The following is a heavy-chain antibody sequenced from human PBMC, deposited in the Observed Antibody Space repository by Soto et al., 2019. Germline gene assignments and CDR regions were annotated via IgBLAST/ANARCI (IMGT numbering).Heavy chain of an antibody. CDR1: GLTFTGYW. CDR2: IKQDESEK. Sequence: PGGSLRLSCVTYGLTFTGYWMSWVRQAPGKGLEWVANIKQDESEKNYLDSVKGRFTISRDNAKNSLYLQMNSLRAEEPAVYSCSRDRFRGTNYHRGVTYXXEEWGQGAPVTVSS. J-gene: IGHJ4*02. D-gene: IGHD1-26*01. CDR3: SRDRFRGTNYHRGVTYXXEE. V-gene: IGHV3-7*03.